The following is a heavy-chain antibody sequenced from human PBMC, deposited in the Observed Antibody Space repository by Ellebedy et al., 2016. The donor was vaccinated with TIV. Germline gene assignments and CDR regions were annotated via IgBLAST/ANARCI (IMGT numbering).Heavy chain of an antibody. V-gene: IGHV3-74*01. Sequence: PGGSLRLSCAASGFTFSSYWMHWVRQAPGKGLVWVSRINSDGSSTSYADSVKGRFTISRDNAKNTLYLQMNSLRAEDTAVYYCAREGPDGVEMATMTWMDVWGQGTTVTVSS. CDR3: AREGPDGVEMATMTWMDV. D-gene: IGHD5-24*01. J-gene: IGHJ6*02. CDR2: INSDGSST. CDR1: GFTFSSYW.